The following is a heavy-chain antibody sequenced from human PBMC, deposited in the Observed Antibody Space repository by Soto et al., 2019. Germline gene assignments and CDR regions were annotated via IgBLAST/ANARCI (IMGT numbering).Heavy chain of an antibody. CDR1: GGSISSGDYY. J-gene: IGHJ4*02. CDR3: ARTKTSSTSFHVDY. Sequence: QVQLQESGPGLVKPSQTLSLTCTVSGGSISSGDYYWTWIRHHPGKGLEWIGYIYYSGSTKHNPSLKSRITISVDTSKNQFSLKLNSVTAADTAVYYCARTKTSSTSFHVDYWGQGTQVTASS. CDR2: IYYSGST. V-gene: IGHV4-31*03. D-gene: IGHD2-2*01.